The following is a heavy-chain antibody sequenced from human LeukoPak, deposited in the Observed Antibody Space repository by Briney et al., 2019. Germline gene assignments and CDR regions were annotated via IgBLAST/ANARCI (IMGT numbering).Heavy chain of an antibody. CDR1: GGSFSGYY. CDR3: ARFRGGYYPAYFDC. CDR2: INHSGST. V-gene: IGHV4-34*01. Sequence: PSETLSLTCAVYGGSFSGYYWSWIRQPPGKGLEWIGEINHSGSTNYNPSLKSRVTISVDTSKNRFSLKLSSVTAADTAVYYCARFRGGYYPAYFDCWGQGTLVTVSS. J-gene: IGHJ4*02. D-gene: IGHD3-3*01.